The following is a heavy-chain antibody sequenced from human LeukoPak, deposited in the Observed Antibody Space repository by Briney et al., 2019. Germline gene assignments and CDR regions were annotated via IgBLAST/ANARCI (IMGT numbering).Heavy chain of an antibody. J-gene: IGHJ5*02. CDR2: ISGSGGRT. V-gene: IGHV3-23*01. CDR1: GFTLSSYP. D-gene: IGHD2-2*02. CDR3: AKKRERHLLPGCSSTSCYTGWFDP. Sequence: PGGCLRLSCAAHGFTLSSYPMGWVRQAPGKGLEWDSAISGSGGRTTYAHSVKGRFTISRDNSKNTLYLQMNRLRAEDTAVYYCAKKRERHLLPGCSSTSCYTGWFDPWGQGTLVTVSS.